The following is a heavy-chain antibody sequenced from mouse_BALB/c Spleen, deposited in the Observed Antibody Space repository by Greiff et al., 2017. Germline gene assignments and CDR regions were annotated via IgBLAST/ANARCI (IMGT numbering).Heavy chain of an antibody. D-gene: IGHD1-2*01. V-gene: IGHV2-9*02. CDR2: IWAGGST. J-gene: IGHJ1*01. CDR3: AKELHYYGYWCFEV. Sequence: VQLQQSGPGLVAPSQSLSITCTVSGFSLTSYGVHWVRQPPGKGLEWLGVIWAGGSTNYNSALMSRLSISKDNSKSQVFLKMNSLQTDDTSMYYCAKELHYYGYWCFEVWGAGTTGTVSA. CDR1: GFSLTSYG.